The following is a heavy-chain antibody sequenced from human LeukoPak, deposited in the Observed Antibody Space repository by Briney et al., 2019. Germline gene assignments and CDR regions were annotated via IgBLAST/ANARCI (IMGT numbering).Heavy chain of an antibody. J-gene: IGHJ4*01. CDR3: AKWGDCDILTGYYDSDY. CDR1: GFIFRNYA. Sequence: GASLRLSCASSGFIFRNYAVGWVRQAPGKGLGMVSAIGGRDGRTYYAPSVKGRFPVSRDEPKNTLYLQMNTLRVEDTAVYYCAKWGDCDILTGYYDSDYWGHGTLVTVSS. V-gene: IGHV3-23*01. CDR2: IGGRDGRT. D-gene: IGHD3-9*01.